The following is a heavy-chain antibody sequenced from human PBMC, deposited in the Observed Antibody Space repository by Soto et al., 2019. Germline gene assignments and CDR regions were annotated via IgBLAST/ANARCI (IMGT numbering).Heavy chain of an antibody. J-gene: IGHJ6*02. CDR1: GGTFSSYA. CDR2: IIPIFGTA. V-gene: IGHV1-69*13. Sequence: SVKVSCKASGGTFSSYAISWVRQAPGQGLEWMGGIIPIFGTANYAQKFQGRVTITADESTSTAYMELSSLRSEDTAVYYCARDRYGDGYNRYYYYGMDVWGQGTTVTVSS. CDR3: ARDRYGDGYNRYYYYGMDV. D-gene: IGHD5-12*01.